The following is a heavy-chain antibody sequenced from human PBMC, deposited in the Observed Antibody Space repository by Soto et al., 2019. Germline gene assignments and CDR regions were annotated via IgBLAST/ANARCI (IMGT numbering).Heavy chain of an antibody. J-gene: IGHJ6*02. CDR1: GGSVSSGSYY. CDR3: ARLPGRDNYYYYGMDV. V-gene: IGHV4-61*01. CDR2: IYYSGST. Sequence: LSLTCTVSGGSVSSGSYYWSWIRQPPGKGLEWIGYIYYSGSTNYNPSLKSRVTISVDTSKNQFSLKLSSVTAADTAVYYCARLPGRDNYYYYGMDVWGQGTTVTVSS.